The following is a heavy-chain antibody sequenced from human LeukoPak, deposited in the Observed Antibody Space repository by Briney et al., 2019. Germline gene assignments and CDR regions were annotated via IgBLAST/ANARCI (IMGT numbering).Heavy chain of an antibody. CDR2: IKQDGSVK. CDR1: GFTFSTYW. Sequence: PGGSLRLFCAASGFTFSTYWIRWVRQTPEEGRELVGNIKQDGSVKNYMHSLKRRSTIPRENARESLYLEINSLRADDTAVYYCARDPESSAFDLWGQGALVTVSS. CDR3: ARDPESSAFDL. J-gene: IGHJ4*02. D-gene: IGHD5/OR15-5a*01. V-gene: IGHV3-7*01.